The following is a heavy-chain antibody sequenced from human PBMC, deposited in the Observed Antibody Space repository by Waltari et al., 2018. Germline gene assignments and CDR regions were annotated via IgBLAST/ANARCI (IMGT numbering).Heavy chain of an antibody. V-gene: IGHV4-59*01. J-gene: IGHJ3*02. D-gene: IGHD2-15*01. CDR3: ARDNCSGGSCYAYAFDI. CDR2: IHYSGST. Sequence: QVQLQESGPGLVKPSETLSLTCNVSGGSISSYYWSWIRQPPGKGLGWIGYIHYSGSTNYNPSLKSRVTISVDTSKNQFSLKLSSVTAADTAVYYCARDNCSGGSCYAYAFDIWGQGTMVTVSS. CDR1: GGSISSYY.